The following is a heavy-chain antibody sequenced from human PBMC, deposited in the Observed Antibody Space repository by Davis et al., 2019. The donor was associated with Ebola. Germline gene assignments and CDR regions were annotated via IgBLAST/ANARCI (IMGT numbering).Heavy chain of an antibody. J-gene: IGHJ4*02. Sequence: MPSETLSLTCTVSGGSISSSSYYWGWIRQPPGKGLEWIGSIYYSGSTYYNPSLKSRVTISVDTSKNQFSLKLSSATGADTAVDYCARGMGSYGPPGYWGQGTLVTVSS. V-gene: IGHV4-39*01. D-gene: IGHD3-16*01. CDR1: GGSISSSSYY. CDR3: ARGMGSYGPPGY. CDR2: IYYSGST.